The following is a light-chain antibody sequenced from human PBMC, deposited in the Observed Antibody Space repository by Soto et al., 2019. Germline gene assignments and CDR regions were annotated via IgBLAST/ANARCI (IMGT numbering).Light chain of an antibody. CDR1: QSVTSTS. J-gene: IGKJ5*01. CDR3: QHYVTPSIT. Sequence: VLKKSPGTLSLSPGERATLSCRASQSVTSTSLAWYQQKPGQAPRLLMYGASSRATGTPDRISGGGSGTDFTLTISRLEPEDFTVYYCQHYVTPSITSGQGTRLEIK. V-gene: IGKV3-20*01. CDR2: GAS.